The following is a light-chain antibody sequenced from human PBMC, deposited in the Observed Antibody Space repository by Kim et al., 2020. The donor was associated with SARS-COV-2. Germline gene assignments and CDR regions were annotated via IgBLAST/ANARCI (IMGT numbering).Light chain of an antibody. Sequence: DIVMTQSPDSLAVSLGERATINCKSSQSVFFSSDNKNYLAWYQQKPGQPPKLLISWASTRESGVPDRFSGSGSGTDFTLTISSRQAEDASVYYCQQYYATLALTFGGGTKVDIK. CDR1: QSVFFSSDNKNY. V-gene: IGKV4-1*01. CDR3: QQYYATLALT. J-gene: IGKJ4*01. CDR2: WAS.